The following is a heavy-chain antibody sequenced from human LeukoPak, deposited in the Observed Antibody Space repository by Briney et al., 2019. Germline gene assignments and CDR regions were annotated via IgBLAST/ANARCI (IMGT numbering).Heavy chain of an antibody. V-gene: IGHV3-15*01. CDR2: IKSKNDGGTT. CDR1: GFTFSNSA. J-gene: IGHJ6*03. Sequence: GGSLRLSCAASGFTFSNSAMNWVRQAPGKGLEWVCGIKSKNDGGTTDYAAPVKGRFTISRDDSKNTLYLQMNSLKTEDTAVYYCTTNEYYYYYMDVWGKGTTVTVSS. D-gene: IGHD1-1*01. CDR3: TTNEYYYYYMDV.